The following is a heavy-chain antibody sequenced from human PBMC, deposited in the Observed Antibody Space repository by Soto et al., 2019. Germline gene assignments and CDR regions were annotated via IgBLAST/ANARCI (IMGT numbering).Heavy chain of an antibody. Sequence: GGSLRLSCAASGFTFSSYGMHWVRQAPGKGLEWVAVIWYDGSNKYYADSVKGRFTISRDNSKNTLYLQMNSLRAEDTAVYYCAREGGSSAFDIWGQGTMVTVSS. J-gene: IGHJ3*02. CDR3: AREGGSSAFDI. D-gene: IGHD2-15*01. V-gene: IGHV3-33*01. CDR1: GFTFSSYG. CDR2: IWYDGSNK.